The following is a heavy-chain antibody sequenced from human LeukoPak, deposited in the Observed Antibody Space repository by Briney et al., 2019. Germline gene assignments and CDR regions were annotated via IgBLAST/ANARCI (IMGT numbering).Heavy chain of an antibody. CDR3: AKDRGGYYDSSDAFDI. D-gene: IGHD3-22*01. CDR1: GFTFSSYG. V-gene: IGHV3-30*18. Sequence: PGRSLRLSCAASGFTFSSYGMHWVRQAPGKGLEWVAVISYDGSNKYYADSVKGRFTISRDNSKNTLYLQMNSLRAEDTALYYCAKDRGGYYDSSDAFDIWGQGTMVTVSS. J-gene: IGHJ3*02. CDR2: ISYDGSNK.